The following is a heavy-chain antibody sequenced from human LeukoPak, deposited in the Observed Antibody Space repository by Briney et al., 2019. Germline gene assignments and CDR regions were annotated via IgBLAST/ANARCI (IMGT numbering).Heavy chain of an antibody. CDR1: GGSISSSSYY. CDR3: ARVPTVTFFDY. J-gene: IGHJ4*02. V-gene: IGHV4-39*07. D-gene: IGHD4-17*01. CDR2: IYYSGST. Sequence: PSETLSLTCTVSGGSISSSSYYWGWVRQPPGKGLEWIGSIYYSGSTYQNPSLKSRVTISVDTSKNQFSLKLSSVTAADTAVYYCARVPTVTFFDYWGQGTLVTVSS.